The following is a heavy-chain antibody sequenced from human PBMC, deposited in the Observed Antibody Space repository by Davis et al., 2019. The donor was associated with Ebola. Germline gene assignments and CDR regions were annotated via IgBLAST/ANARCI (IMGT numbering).Heavy chain of an antibody. CDR3: AKAEPTYYYDSSGYYTEYYFDY. CDR2: IKQDGSEK. V-gene: IGHV3-7*01. CDR1: GFTFSSYW. Sequence: GESLKISCAASGFTFSSYWMSWVRQAPGKGLEWVANIKQDGSEKYYVDSVKGRFTISRDNSKNTLYLQMNSLRAEDTAVYYCAKAEPTYYYDSSGYYTEYYFDYWGQGTLVTVSS. D-gene: IGHD3-22*01. J-gene: IGHJ4*02.